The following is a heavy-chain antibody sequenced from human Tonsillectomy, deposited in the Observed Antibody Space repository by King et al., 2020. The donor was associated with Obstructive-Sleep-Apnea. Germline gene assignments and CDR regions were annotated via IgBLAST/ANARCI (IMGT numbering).Heavy chain of an antibody. J-gene: IGHJ4*02. V-gene: IGHV4-39*07. Sequence: LQESGPGLVKPSETLSLTCTVSGDSISTSTYSWDWIRQPPGKGLEWVGTIYYSGNTYYNPSLRGRVTISVDTSKNHFSLNLSSLTAADTAVYFCARGLGDWGQGVLVTVSS. CDR3: ARGLGD. D-gene: IGHD5/OR15-5a*01. CDR2: IYYSGNT. CDR1: GDSISTSTYS.